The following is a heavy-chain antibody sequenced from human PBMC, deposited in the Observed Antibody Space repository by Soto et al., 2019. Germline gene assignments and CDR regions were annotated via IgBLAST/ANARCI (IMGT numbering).Heavy chain of an antibody. V-gene: IGHV4-30-4*01. CDR3: ARDGGFCTNGVCPVYYYYGMDV. Sequence: QVQLQESGPGLVKPSQTLSLTCTVSGGSISSGEYYWSWIRQPPGEGLEWIGNIYYSGTTYNNPSLKSRVTISVDTSTTQFSLKLSSVTAADTAVYYCARDGGFCTNGVCPVYYYYGMDVWGQGTTVTVSS. CDR2: IYYSGTT. CDR1: GGSISSGEYY. D-gene: IGHD2-8*01. J-gene: IGHJ6*02.